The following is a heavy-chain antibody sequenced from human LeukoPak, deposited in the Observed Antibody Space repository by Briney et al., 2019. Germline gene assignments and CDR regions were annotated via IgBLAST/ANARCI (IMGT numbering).Heavy chain of an antibody. Sequence: SETLSLTCTVSGGSISSYYWSWIRQPPGKGLEWIGYIYYSGSTNYNPSLKSRVTISVDTSKNQFSLKLSSVTAADTAVYYRARSRWFGMATTPNWYFDLWGRGTLVTVSS. CDR2: IYYSGST. CDR1: GGSISSYY. J-gene: IGHJ2*01. CDR3: ARSRWFGMATTPNWYFDL. V-gene: IGHV4-59*01. D-gene: IGHD5-24*01.